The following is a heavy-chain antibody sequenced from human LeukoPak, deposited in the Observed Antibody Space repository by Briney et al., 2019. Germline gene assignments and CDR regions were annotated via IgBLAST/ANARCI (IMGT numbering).Heavy chain of an antibody. CDR3: ARFPYSSGWYYYYGMDV. J-gene: IGHJ6*02. CDR2: INHSVST. CDR1: GGSFSGYY. V-gene: IGHV4-34*01. D-gene: IGHD6-19*01. Sequence: SETLSLTCAVYGGSFSGYYWSWIRHPPGKGLEWIGEINHSVSTNYNPSLKSRVTISVDTSKNQFSLKLSSVTAADTAVYYCARFPYSSGWYYYYGMDVWGQGTTVTVSS.